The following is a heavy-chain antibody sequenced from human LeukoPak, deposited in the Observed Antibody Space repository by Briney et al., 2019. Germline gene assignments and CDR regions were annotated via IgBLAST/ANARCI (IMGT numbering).Heavy chain of an antibody. CDR1: GFTFSSYW. V-gene: IGHV3-7*01. J-gene: IGHJ4*02. CDR2: IKQDGSEK. CDR3: ARDHITMVRGVITPFEY. Sequence: GGSLRLSCAASGFTFSSYWMSWVRQAPGKGLEWGANIKQDGSEKYYVDSVKGRFTISRDNAKNSLYLQMNSLRAEDTAVYYCARDHITMVRGVITPFEYWGQGTLVTVSS. D-gene: IGHD3-10*01.